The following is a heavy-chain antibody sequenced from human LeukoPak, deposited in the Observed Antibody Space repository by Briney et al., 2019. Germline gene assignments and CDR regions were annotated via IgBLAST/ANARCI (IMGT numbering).Heavy chain of an antibody. V-gene: IGHV5-51*01. D-gene: IGHD5-12*01. CDR2: IYPGDSDT. CDR1: GYSFTSYW. J-gene: IGHJ3*02. CDR3: ARGSGYSGYGPGAFDI. Sequence: GESLKISCKGSGYSFTSYWIGWVRQMPGKGLEWMGIIYPGDSDTRYSPSFQGQVTISADKSISTAYLQWSSLKASDTTMYYCARGSGYSGYGPGAFDIWGQGTMVTVSS.